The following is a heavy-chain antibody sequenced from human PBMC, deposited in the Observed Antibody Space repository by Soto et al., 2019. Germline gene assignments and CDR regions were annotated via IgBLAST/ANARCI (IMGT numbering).Heavy chain of an antibody. D-gene: IGHD6-19*01. J-gene: IGHJ6*02. CDR2: IDWDDDK. CDR3: ARTKTHGRLRAGNYYYYGMDV. Sequence: SGPTLVNPTQTLTLTCTFSGFSLSTSGMCVSWIRQPPGKALEWLALIDWDDDKYYSTSLKTRLTISKDTPKNQVVLTMTSMDPVDTATYYCARTKTHGRLRAGNYYYYGMDVWGQGTRVTVSS. CDR1: GFSLSTSGMC. V-gene: IGHV2-70*01.